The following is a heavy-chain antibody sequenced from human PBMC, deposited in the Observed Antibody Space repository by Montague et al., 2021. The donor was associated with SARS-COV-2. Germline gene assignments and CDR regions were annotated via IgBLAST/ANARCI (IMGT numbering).Heavy chain of an antibody. CDR2: LLTSGAT. CDR3: ARDSPHFDYWRGHYGDKYYMDI. D-gene: IGHD3-3*01. CDR1: GDSITSKTHY. V-gene: IGHV4-61*02. Sequence: TLSLTCTVSGDSITSKTHYWDWVRQPAGKGLEWIGRLLTSGATNFNPSLQSRLTISRDTSKNEFYLKLSSVTAADTAVYYCARDSPHFDYWRGHYGDKYYMDIGGKGTTVTV. J-gene: IGHJ6*03.